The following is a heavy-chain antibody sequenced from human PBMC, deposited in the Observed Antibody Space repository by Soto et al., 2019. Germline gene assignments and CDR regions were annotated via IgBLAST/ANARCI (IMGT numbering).Heavy chain of an antibody. D-gene: IGHD3-10*01. J-gene: IGHJ5*02. V-gene: IGHV4-30-2*01. Sequence: SETLSLTCAVSGGSIGGDGYSWSWIRQPPGGGLEGIGYIYHSGTFLKSPSLKTRLTMSLDMSNNQFSLTLNSMTAADTAVYYCARAQFYSGSGNYNNLMFDAWGQGIQVTVSS. CDR1: GGSIGGDGYS. CDR2: IYHSGTF. CDR3: ARAQFYSGSGNYNNLMFDA.